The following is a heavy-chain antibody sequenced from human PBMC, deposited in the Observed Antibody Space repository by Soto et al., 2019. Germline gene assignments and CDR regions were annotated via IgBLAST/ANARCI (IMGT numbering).Heavy chain of an antibody. Sequence: PSETLSLTCVVYGGSFTGYYWSWIRQPPGKGLEWIGEINHSGSTNYNPSLKSRATISVDTSKNRFSLRLNSVTAADTAVYYCARVGRPITVIRGVMKNNWFDPWGQGTLLTVSS. V-gene: IGHV4-34*01. J-gene: IGHJ5*02. CDR1: GGSFTGYY. CDR2: INHSGST. CDR3: ARVGRPITVIRGVMKNNWFDP. D-gene: IGHD3-10*01.